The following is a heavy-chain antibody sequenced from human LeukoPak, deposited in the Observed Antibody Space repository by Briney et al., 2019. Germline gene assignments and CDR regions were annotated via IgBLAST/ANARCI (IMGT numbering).Heavy chain of an antibody. V-gene: IGHV3-21*01. J-gene: IGHJ3*02. CDR1: GFTLSSYA. Sequence: GALGLSCTGSGFTLSSYAMNWVHRAPGQGLEWVSSISSSSSDIYYTDSVKGRFTISRDNAKNSLYLQMNSLRAEDTAVYYCVTDYGGSSGAFDIWGQGTMVTVSS. CDR2: ISSSSSDI. D-gene: IGHD4-23*01. CDR3: VTDYGGSSGAFDI.